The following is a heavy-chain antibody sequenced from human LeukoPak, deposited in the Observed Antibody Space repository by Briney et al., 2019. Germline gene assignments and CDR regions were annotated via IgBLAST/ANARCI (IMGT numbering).Heavy chain of an antibody. CDR1: GYSITNYW. CDR2: IYPDDSET. J-gene: IGHJ4*02. CDR3: ARHRGDCTSTSCFHYYFDY. D-gene: IGHD2-2*01. Sequence: GESLKISCKASGYSITNYWIGWVRQMPGKGLEWMGIIYPDDSETRYSPSFQGQVTISADKSITTAYLQWSSLKASDTAMYFCARHRGDCTSTSCFHYYFDYWGQGTLVTVSS. V-gene: IGHV5-51*01.